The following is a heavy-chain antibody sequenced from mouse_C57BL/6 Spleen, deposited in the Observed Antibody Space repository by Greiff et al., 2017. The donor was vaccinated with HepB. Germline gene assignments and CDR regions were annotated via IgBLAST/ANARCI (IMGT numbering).Heavy chain of an antibody. J-gene: IGHJ4*01. V-gene: IGHV1-4*01. CDR3: ARADYYGSGLYYYAMDY. CDR1: GYTFTSYT. CDR2: INPSSGYT. Sequence: VQLQQSGAELARPGASVKMSCKASGYTFTSYTMHWVKQRPGQGLEWIGYINPSSGYTKYNQKFKDKATLTADKSSSTAYMQLSSLTSEDSAVYYCARADYYGSGLYYYAMDYWGQGTSVTVSS. D-gene: IGHD1-1*01.